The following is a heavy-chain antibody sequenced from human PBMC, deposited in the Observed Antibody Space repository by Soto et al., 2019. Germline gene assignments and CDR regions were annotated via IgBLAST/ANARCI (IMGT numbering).Heavy chain of an antibody. V-gene: IGHV4-31*03. CDR1: GGSISSGGYY. D-gene: IGHD3-22*01. CDR3: ARDRVHVYYDSSGYSYGMDV. CDR2: IYYSGST. J-gene: IGHJ6*02. Sequence: TSETLSLTCTVSGGSISSGGYYWSWIRQHPGKGLEWIGYIYYSGSTYYNPSLKSRVTISVDTSKNQFSLTLSSVTAADTAVYYCARDRVHVYYDSSGYSYGMDVWGQGTTVTVSS.